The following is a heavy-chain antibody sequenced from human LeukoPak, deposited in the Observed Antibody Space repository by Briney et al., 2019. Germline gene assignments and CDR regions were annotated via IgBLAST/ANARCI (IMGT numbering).Heavy chain of an antibody. V-gene: IGHV4-59*11. CDR2: IYYTGTT. CDR3: ARAYSRSSGRPFDY. Sequence: SETLSLTCSVSGGSISSHYWSWIRQPPGKELEWIGYIYYTGTTNYKPSLKSRVTISVDTSKNQFSLNLTSVTAADTAVYYCARAYSRSSGRPFDYWRQGTLVTVSS. CDR1: GGSISSHY. D-gene: IGHD6-6*01. J-gene: IGHJ4*02.